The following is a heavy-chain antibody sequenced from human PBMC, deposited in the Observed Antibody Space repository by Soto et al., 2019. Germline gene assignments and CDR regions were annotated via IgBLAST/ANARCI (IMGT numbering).Heavy chain of an antibody. CDR1: GFTFDDYA. J-gene: IGHJ4*02. CDR3: AKSGTNFIAASGLGQFFDY. CDR2: ISWNSGSI. V-gene: IGHV3-9*01. Sequence: EVQLVESGGGLVQPGRSLRLSCAASGFTFDDYAMHWVRPAPGKGLEWVSGISWNSGSIGYADSVKGLFTISRDNDKNSLYLQMNSLRAEDTALYYCAKSGTNFIAASGLGQFFDYWGQGTLVTVSS. D-gene: IGHD6-13*01.